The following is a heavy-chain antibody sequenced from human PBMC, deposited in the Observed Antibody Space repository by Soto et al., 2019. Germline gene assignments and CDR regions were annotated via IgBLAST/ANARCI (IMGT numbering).Heavy chain of an antibody. Sequence: EVPLVQSGGGLVRPGGSLRLSCAASGFTVSSNYMNWVRQAPGKGLEWVSLIYTGGTTYYADSVKGRFTISRDISRNTLYLQMNSLRAEDTAVYYCAREAYCDGDCYSGWFDPWGQGTLVTVSS. CDR1: GFTVSSNY. CDR3: AREAYCDGDCYSGWFDP. V-gene: IGHV3-66*01. D-gene: IGHD2-21*02. CDR2: IYTGGTT. J-gene: IGHJ5*02.